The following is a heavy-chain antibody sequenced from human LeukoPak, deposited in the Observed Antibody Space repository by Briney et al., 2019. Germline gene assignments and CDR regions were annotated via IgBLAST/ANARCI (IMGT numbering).Heavy chain of an antibody. CDR1: GGSISSYY. J-gene: IGHJ6*02. Sequence: SETLSLTCTVSGGSISSYYWSWIRRPPGKGLEWIGYVYYSGSTNYNPSLKSRVTISVDTSKNQFSLKLSSVTAADTAVYYCARVRSYYYDRGGMDVWGQGTTVTVSS. V-gene: IGHV4-59*01. CDR3: ARVRSYYYDRGGMDV. CDR2: VYYSGST. D-gene: IGHD3-22*01.